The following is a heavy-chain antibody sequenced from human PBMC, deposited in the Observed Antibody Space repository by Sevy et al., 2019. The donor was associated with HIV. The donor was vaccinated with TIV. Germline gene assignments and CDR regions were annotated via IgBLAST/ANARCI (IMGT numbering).Heavy chain of an antibody. CDR2: IYYSVST. Sequence: SETLSLTCTVSGGSISSYYWSWIRQPPGKGLEWIGYIYYSVSTNYNPSLKSRVTISVDTSKNPFALKLSSVTAADTAVYYCARWRYYGSGSYYEEGMDVWGQGTTVTVSS. D-gene: IGHD3-10*01. CDR3: ARWRYYGSGSYYEEGMDV. J-gene: IGHJ6*02. CDR1: GGSISSYY. V-gene: IGHV4-59*01.